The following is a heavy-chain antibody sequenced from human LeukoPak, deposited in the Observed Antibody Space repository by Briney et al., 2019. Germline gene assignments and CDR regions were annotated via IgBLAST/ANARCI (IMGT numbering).Heavy chain of an antibody. CDR1: GYNFTNYW. CDR3: ARGYSAAYSPPEWFDP. Sequence: GESLKISCKTYGYNFTNYWIAWVRQMPGKGLGYMGIIYPGDSDTRYNPSFQGQFTISANKSLNTAYLQWRTLKASDTAIYYCARGYSAAYSPPEWFDPWGQGTLVTVSS. J-gene: IGHJ5*02. D-gene: IGHD2-15*01. V-gene: IGHV5-51*06. CDR2: IYPGDSDT.